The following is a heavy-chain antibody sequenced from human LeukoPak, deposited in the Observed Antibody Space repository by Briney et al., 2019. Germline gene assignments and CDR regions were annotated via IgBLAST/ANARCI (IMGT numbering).Heavy chain of an antibody. D-gene: IGHD3-22*01. CDR2: IRSKAYGGTT. CDR3: TRDGDSSGYYFY. Sequence: GGSLRLSCTASGFTFGDYAMSWVRQAPGKGLEWVCFIRSKAYGGTTKYAASVKGRFTISRDDSKSIAYLQMNSLKTEDTAVYYCTRDGDSSGYYFYWGQGTLVTVSS. J-gene: IGHJ4*02. V-gene: IGHV3-49*04. CDR1: GFTFGDYA.